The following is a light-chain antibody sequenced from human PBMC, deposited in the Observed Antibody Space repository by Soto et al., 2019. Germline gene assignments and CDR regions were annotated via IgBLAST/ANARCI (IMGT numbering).Light chain of an antibody. CDR2: AAS. Sequence: VIWMTQSPSLLSASTGERVTICCRMSQSITSYLACYQQQTGNAPELLIYAASTLQSGVPSRLSGSGSETAFTLTISCMQSKYFSTYYCKQYYSFPYTLGQGTKRE. CDR3: KQYYSFPYT. V-gene: IGKV1D-8*01. CDR1: QSITSY. J-gene: IGKJ2*01.